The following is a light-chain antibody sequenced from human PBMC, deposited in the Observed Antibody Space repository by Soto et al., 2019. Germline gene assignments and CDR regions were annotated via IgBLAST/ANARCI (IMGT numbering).Light chain of an antibody. Sequence: QSVLTQPPSVSGAPGQRVTISCTGSTSNIGAGYDVHWYQQVPATAPKLLIYGDGKRPSGVPDRFSNSKSATSASLAITGLLAEDEADYYCQSYDTSLSTWVFGGGTKLTVL. J-gene: IGLJ3*02. CDR3: QSYDTSLSTWV. CDR1: TSNIGAGYD. V-gene: IGLV1-40*01. CDR2: GDG.